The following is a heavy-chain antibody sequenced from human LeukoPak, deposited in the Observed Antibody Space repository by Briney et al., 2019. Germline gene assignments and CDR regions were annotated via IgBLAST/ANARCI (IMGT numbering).Heavy chain of an antibody. CDR1: GGSFSSYY. CDR3: ARVDCSGGSCYSFDY. V-gene: IGHV4-59*01. J-gene: IGHJ4*02. D-gene: IGHD2-15*01. CDR2: IYYSGST. Sequence: PSETLSLTCTVSGGSFSSYYWNWIRQPPGKGLEWMGYIYYSGSTNCNPSLKSRVTISVDTSKNQFSLKLSSVTAADMAVYYCARVDCSGGSCYSFDYWGQGTLVTVSS.